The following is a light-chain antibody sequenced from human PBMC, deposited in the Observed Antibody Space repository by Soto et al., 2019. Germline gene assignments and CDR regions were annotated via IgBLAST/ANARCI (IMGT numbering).Light chain of an antibody. CDR2: KAS. J-gene: IGKJ1*01. CDR3: EHYAGFPWT. CDR1: QNISNW. Sequence: DIQMTQSPSTLSASIGDRVTITCRASQNISNWLAWYQQKPGKAPKLLIYKASSLEGGVPSRFSGSASGTEFTLTISSLQPDDFATYYCEHYAGFPWTFCQGNKVEIK. V-gene: IGKV1-5*03.